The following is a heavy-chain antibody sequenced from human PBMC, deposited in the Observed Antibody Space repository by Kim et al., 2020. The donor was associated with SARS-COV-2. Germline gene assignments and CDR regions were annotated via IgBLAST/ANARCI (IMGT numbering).Heavy chain of an antibody. CDR2: ISAYNGNT. Sequence: ASVKVSCKASGYTFTSYGISWVRQAPGQGLEWMGWISAYNGNTNYAQKLQGRVTMTTDTSTSTAYMELRSLRSDDTAVYYCARDIWDIVVVVAANGNAFDIWGQGTMVTVSS. CDR1: GYTFTSYG. D-gene: IGHD2-15*01. J-gene: IGHJ3*02. CDR3: ARDIWDIVVVVAANGNAFDI. V-gene: IGHV1-18*04.